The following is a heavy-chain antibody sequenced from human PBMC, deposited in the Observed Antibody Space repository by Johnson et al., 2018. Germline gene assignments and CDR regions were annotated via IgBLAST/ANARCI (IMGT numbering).Heavy chain of an antibody. CDR3: AKDSGGFWDCYYTAYYYYYMDV. CDR1: GGTFSSYA. D-gene: IGHD3-3*01. Sequence: QVQLVESGAEVKKPGSSVKVSCKASGGTFSSYAISWVRQAPGQGLEWMGGIIPLFGTANYAQKFQRRVTMTADESTSTAYMELSSLRSGDTAVYYCAKDSGGFWDCYYTAYYYYYMDVWGKGTTVTVSS. CDR2: IIPLFGTA. J-gene: IGHJ6*03. V-gene: IGHV1-69*01.